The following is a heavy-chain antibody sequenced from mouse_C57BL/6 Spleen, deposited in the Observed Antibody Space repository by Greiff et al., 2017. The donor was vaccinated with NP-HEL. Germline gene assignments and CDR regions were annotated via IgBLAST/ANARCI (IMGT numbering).Heavy chain of an antibody. D-gene: IGHD1-1*01. CDR2: IYPGSGNT. V-gene: IGHV1-84*01. Sequence: VHLVESGPELVKPGASVKISCKASGYTFTDYYINWVKQRPGQGLEWIGWIYPGSGNTKYNEKFKGKATLTVDTSSSTAYMQLSSLTSEDSAVYFCARDTTVGNRYFDVWGTGTTVTVSS. CDR1: GYTFTDYY. J-gene: IGHJ1*03. CDR3: ARDTTVGNRYFDV.